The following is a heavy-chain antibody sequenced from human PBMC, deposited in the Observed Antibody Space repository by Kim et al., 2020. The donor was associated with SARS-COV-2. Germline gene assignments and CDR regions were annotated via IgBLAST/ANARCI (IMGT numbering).Heavy chain of an antibody. V-gene: IGHV3-7*03. D-gene: IGHD3-10*01. CDR1: GFTFSSYW. Sequence: GGSLRLSCAASGFTFSSYWMSWVRQAPGKGLEWVANIKQDGSEKYYVDSVKGRFTISRDNAKNSLYLQMNSLRAEDTAVYYCASGSGSKTYYYYGMDVWGQGTTVTVSS. CDR2: IKQDGSEK. J-gene: IGHJ6*02. CDR3: ASGSGSKTYYYYGMDV.